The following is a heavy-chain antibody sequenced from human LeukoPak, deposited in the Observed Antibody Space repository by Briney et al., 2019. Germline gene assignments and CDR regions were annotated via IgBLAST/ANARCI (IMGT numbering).Heavy chain of an antibody. CDR2: ISGSGGST. V-gene: IGHV3-23*01. Sequence: GGSLRLSCAASGFTFSSYAMSWVRQAPGKGLEWVSAISGSGGSTSYADSVRGRFTISRDNAKNTLNLQMNSLRAEDTAVYYCAREKRPGIVDYWGQGTLVTVSS. D-gene: IGHD1-26*01. J-gene: IGHJ4*02. CDR3: AREKRPGIVDY. CDR1: GFTFSSYA.